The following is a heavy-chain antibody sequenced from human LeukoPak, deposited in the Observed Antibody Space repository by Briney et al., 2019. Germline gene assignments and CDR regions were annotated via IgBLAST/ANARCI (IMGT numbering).Heavy chain of an antibody. CDR1: GFTFSSYW. CDR3: ARDLDPSSSPFPYYFDY. CDR2: IKQDGREK. Sequence: GGSLKLSCAASGFTFSSYWMSWVRQAPGKGLEWVANIKQDGREKCYVDSVKGRFTISRDNAKNSLYLQMNSLRAVDTAVYYCARDLDPSSSPFPYYFDYWGQGTLVTVSS. J-gene: IGHJ4*02. D-gene: IGHD6-6*01. V-gene: IGHV3-7*01.